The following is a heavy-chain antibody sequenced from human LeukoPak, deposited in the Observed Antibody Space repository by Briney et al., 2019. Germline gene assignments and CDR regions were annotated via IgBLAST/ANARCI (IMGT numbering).Heavy chain of an antibody. D-gene: IGHD6-19*01. V-gene: IGHV4-59*01. Sequence: SETLSLTCTVSGGSISSYYWSWIRQPPGKGLEWIGYIYYSGSTNYNPSLKSRVTISVDTSKNQFSQKLSSVTAADTAVYYCARETGYSSGWYVSWGQGTLVTVSS. CDR2: IYYSGST. J-gene: IGHJ4*02. CDR1: GGSISSYY. CDR3: ARETGYSSGWYVS.